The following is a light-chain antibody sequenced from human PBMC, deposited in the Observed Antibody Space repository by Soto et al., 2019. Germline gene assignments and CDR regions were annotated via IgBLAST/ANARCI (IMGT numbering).Light chain of an antibody. J-gene: IGLJ1*01. CDR2: RGN. CDR3: VAWDDSLSGYV. Sequence: QSVLTQPPSVSGTPGQRVNISCSGSSSNIGRDYVYWYQQFPGTAPKLLIYRGNQRPSGVPDRFSGSKSGTSAPLAISGLRSDDESDYYCVAWDDSLSGYVFGTGTKLTVL. V-gene: IGLV1-47*01. CDR1: SSNIGRDY.